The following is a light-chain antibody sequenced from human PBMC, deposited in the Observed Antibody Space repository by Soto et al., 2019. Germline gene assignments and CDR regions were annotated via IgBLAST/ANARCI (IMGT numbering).Light chain of an antibody. CDR3: SSYTSGSTLVV. CDR2: EVS. V-gene: IGLV2-14*01. J-gene: IGLJ2*01. CDR1: ISDVGGYNY. Sequence: QSALTQPASVSGSPGQSITISCTGTISDVGGYNYVSWYQQHPGKAPRLIIYEVSSRPSEVSDRLSGSKSGNTASLTISGLRAEDEADYYCSSYTSGSTLVVFGGGTKLTVL.